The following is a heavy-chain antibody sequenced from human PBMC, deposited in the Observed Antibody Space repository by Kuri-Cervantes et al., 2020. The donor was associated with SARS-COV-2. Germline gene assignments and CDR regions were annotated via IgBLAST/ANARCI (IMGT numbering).Heavy chain of an antibody. CDR1: GFTFSSYA. Sequence: GESLKISCAASGFTFSSYAMNWVRQAPGKGLEWVSSISLSGTYIYYADSVKGRFTVSRDNAKDSLYLQMNSLGGEDTAVYYCARSVGVVVPAAMGDYHYYGMDVWGQGTTVTVSS. CDR2: ISLSGTYI. V-gene: IGHV3-21*01. J-gene: IGHJ6*02. CDR3: ARSVGVVVPAAMGDYHYYGMDV. D-gene: IGHD2-2*01.